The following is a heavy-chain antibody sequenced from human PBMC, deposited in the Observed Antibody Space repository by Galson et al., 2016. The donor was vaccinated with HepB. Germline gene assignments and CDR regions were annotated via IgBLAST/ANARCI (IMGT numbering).Heavy chain of an antibody. D-gene: IGHD4/OR15-4a*01. J-gene: IGHJ5*02. CDR1: GGSIKTYY. V-gene: IGHV4-59*01. Sequence: ETLSLTCTVSGGSIKTYYWSWLRQPPGKGLEWIGYVYYGGNSNYNPSLGSRVSMSVDTSKNQFSLKLRSVTAADAAIYFCARGVVLGASNNWFDPWGLGILVTVSS. CDR3: ARGVVLGASNNWFDP. CDR2: VYYGGNS.